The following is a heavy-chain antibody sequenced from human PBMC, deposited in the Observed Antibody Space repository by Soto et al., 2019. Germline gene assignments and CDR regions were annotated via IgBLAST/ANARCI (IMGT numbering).Heavy chain of an antibody. CDR2: ITSSSSYI. V-gene: IGHV3-21*01. J-gene: IGHJ6*02. Sequence: EVQLVESGGGLVKPGGSLRLSCAASGFTFSSYSMNWVRQAPGKGLEWVSYITSSSSYIYYADSVKGRFTISRDNAKNSLYLQMNSLRSEDTAVYYCAREMAHNYMVPEDWGQGTTVTVSS. CDR1: GFTFSSYS. CDR3: AREMAHNYMVPED. D-gene: IGHD3-10*01.